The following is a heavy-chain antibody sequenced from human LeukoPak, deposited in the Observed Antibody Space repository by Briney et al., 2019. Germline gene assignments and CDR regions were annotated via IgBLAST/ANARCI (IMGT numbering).Heavy chain of an antibody. CDR1: GGSISSYY. CDR2: IYTGGST. CDR3: ARASVPAAKDYYYYYMDV. V-gene: IGHV4-4*07. D-gene: IGHD2-2*01. J-gene: IGHJ6*03. Sequence: KPSETLSLTCTVSGGSISSYYWSWIRQPAGKGLEWIGRIYTGGSTNYNPSLKSRVTMSVDTSKNQFSLKLSSVTAADTAVYYCARASVPAAKDYYYYYMDVWGKGTTVTVSS.